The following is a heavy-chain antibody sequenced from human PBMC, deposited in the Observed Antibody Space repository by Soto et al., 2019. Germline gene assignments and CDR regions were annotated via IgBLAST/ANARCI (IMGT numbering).Heavy chain of an antibody. D-gene: IGHD1-26*01. Sequence: EVQLLESGGGLVQPGGSLRLSCAASGFTFSSYAMSWVRQAPGKGLEWVSAISGSGGSTYYADSAKGRFTISRDNSKNTLYLQTNSLRAEDTAVYYCAKVFRVPGEAFDIWGQGTMVTVSS. V-gene: IGHV3-23*01. CDR1: GFTFSSYA. CDR2: ISGSGGST. CDR3: AKVFRVPGEAFDI. J-gene: IGHJ3*02.